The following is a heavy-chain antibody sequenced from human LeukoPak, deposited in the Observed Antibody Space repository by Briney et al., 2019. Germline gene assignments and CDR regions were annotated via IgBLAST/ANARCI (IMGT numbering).Heavy chain of an antibody. CDR1: GFTFSSCA. D-gene: IGHD6-13*01. V-gene: IGHV3-23*01. Sequence: RPGGSLRLSCAASGFTFSSCAMSWVRQAPGKGLEWVSTIIDSGNSIYYADSAEGRFTISRDNSKNTLYLQMNSLRAEDRAVYYCARDSRASKQQLESPTYYYGMDVWGQGTTVTVSS. CDR2: IIDSGNSI. J-gene: IGHJ6*02. CDR3: ARDSRASKQQLESPTYYYGMDV.